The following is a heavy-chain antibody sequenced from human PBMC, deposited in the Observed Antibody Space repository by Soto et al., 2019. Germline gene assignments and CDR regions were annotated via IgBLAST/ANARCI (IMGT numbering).Heavy chain of an antibody. CDR1: GFTFSSYG. Sequence: QVQLVESGGGVVQPGRSLRLSCAASGFTFSSYGMHWVRQAPGKGLEWVAVISYDGSNKYYADSVKGRFTISRDNCKNTLYLHMNSLRAEDTAEYYCAKDFFYFISTLYIVVPAARLSYYYYGMDVLGQGTTVTVS. D-gene: IGHD2-2*01. V-gene: IGHV3-30*18. CDR2: ISYDGSNK. J-gene: IGHJ6*02. CDR3: AKDFFYFISTLYIVVPAARLSYYYYGMDV.